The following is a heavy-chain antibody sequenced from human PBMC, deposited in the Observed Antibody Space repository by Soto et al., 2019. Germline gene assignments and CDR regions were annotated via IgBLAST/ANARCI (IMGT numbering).Heavy chain of an antibody. CDR3: ARHNPSSTIFGVVTYFDY. J-gene: IGHJ4*02. Sequence: SETLSLTCTVSGGSISSYYWSWIRQPPGKGLEWIGYIYYSGSTYYNPSLKSRVTISVDTSKNQFSLKLSSVTAADTAVYYCARHNPSSTIFGVVTYFDYWGQGTLVTVSS. CDR2: IYYSGST. V-gene: IGHV4-59*08. CDR1: GGSISSYY. D-gene: IGHD3-3*01.